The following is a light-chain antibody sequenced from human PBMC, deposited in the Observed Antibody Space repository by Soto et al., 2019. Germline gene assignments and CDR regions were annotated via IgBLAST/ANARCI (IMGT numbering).Light chain of an antibody. CDR1: QSVGSN. Sequence: EIVMTQSPATLSVSPGERASLSCRASQSVGSNLVWYQQKPGQAPRLLIYGASTRATGIPARFSGSGSGTEFTLTISSLQSEDFAVYYCQQYNNWPWTFGQGTKVEIK. V-gene: IGKV3-15*01. J-gene: IGKJ1*01. CDR2: GAS. CDR3: QQYNNWPWT.